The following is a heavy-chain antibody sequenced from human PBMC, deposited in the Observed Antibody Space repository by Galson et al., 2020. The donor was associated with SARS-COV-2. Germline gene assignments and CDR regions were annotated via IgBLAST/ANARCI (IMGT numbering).Heavy chain of an antibody. CDR3: ARLLDYHHYGMDV. CDR1: GFTFRDYS. V-gene: IGHV3-48*04. CDR2: IGSTGTII. J-gene: IGHJ6*02. Sequence: GGSLRLSCVGSGFTFRDYSFNWVRQAPGKGLEWVSYIGSTGTIINYADSVMGRFTISRDNAKNLLYLQMNSLRAEDTALYYCARLLDYHHYGMDVWGQGTTVTVSS.